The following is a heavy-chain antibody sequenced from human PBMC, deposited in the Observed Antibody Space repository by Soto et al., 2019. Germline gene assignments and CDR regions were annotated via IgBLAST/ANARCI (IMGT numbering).Heavy chain of an antibody. J-gene: IGHJ4*02. Sequence: LSLTCAVSGDSVNSGFYSWSWIRQPPGKGLEWIGYIFHSGSTFYNPSLENRVSISVDRSRNQFSLKLTSVTAADTAVYYCARVFSNFWYFFDYWGQGALVTVSS. CDR2: IFHSGST. CDR1: GDSVNSGFYS. V-gene: IGHV4-30-2*01. D-gene: IGHD3-9*01. CDR3: ARVFSNFWYFFDY.